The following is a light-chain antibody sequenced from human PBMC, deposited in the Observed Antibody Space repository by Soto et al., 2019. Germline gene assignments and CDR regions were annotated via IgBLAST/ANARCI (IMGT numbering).Light chain of an antibody. CDR3: QQANSFPYT. CDR1: QGISNW. V-gene: IGKV1-12*01. J-gene: IGKJ2*01. Sequence: DIQMTQSPSSVSASVGDRVSITCRASQGISNWLAWYQQKAGKAPKLLIYATSTLQSGVPSRFRGGGSGTEFTLTISSLQPEDVATYYWQQANSFPYTFGQGTKLEIK. CDR2: ATS.